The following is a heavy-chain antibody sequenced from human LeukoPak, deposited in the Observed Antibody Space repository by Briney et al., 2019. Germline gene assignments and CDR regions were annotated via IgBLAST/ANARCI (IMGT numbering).Heavy chain of an antibody. CDR2: IYNSGST. V-gene: IGHV4-59*04. Sequence: PSETLSLTCTVSGGSISSYHWSWIRQPPGKGLEWIGTIYNSGSTYYNASLESRVTISVDTSKNQFSLKLSSVTAADTAVYYCARAYSSSWYFNWFDPWGQGTLVTVSS. D-gene: IGHD6-13*01. CDR3: ARAYSSSWYFNWFDP. J-gene: IGHJ5*02. CDR1: GGSISSYH.